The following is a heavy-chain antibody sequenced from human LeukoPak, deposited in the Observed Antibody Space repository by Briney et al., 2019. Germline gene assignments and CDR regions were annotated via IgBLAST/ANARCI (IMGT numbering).Heavy chain of an antibody. J-gene: IGHJ6*02. D-gene: IGHD2-21*01. CDR1: GFSLRTYW. V-gene: IGHV3-74*01. CDR3: VRAVTSRIDSASMGV. CDR2: INSDGNSE. Sequence: GGSLRLSCAASGFSLRTYWMHWVRQVPGKGLVWVSRINSDGNSESYADSVKGRFTISRDNAKITLHLQMNRLFVRDTAGYYCVRAVTSRIDSASMGVWGQGTTVAVSS.